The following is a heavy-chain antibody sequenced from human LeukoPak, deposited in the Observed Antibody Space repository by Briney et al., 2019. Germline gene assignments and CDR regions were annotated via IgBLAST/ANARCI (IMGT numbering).Heavy chain of an antibody. CDR2: ISYRGAT. CDR3: ARVISGNVDY. D-gene: IGHD4-23*01. Sequence: SETLSLTCAVSGESITKINWWSWVRQSPRKGLEWIGEISYRGATNYNPSLKRRVSISLDDSNSQFSLTLTSVTAADTAIYYCARVISGNVDYWGQGILVTVSS. CDR1: GESITKINW. V-gene: IGHV4-4*02. J-gene: IGHJ4*02.